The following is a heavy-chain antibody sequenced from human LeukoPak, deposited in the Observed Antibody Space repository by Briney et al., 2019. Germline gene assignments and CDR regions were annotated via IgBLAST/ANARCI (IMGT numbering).Heavy chain of an antibody. CDR3: AVSRASDLWSGFYGFKWFDP. CDR2: IYSSGGKP. J-gene: IGHJ5*02. CDR1: SGSIGSDNHY. Sequence: PSETLSLTCSVSSGSIGSDNHYWAWIRQPPGKRPEWIASIYSSGGKPYYNPSLKSRLAISVDASKNQFSLNLASVTAADTAVYYCAVSRASDLWSGFYGFKWFDPWGRGTVVTVSS. V-gene: IGHV4-39*01. D-gene: IGHD3-3*01.